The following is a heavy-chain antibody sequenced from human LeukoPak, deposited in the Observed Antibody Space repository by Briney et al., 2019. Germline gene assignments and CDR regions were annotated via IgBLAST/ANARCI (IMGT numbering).Heavy chain of an antibody. J-gene: IGHJ4*02. CDR1: GYTLTELS. CDR3: ATVPRFLEWLLHDY. CDR2: FDPEDGET. V-gene: IGHV1-24*01. D-gene: IGHD3-3*01. Sequence: VASVKVSCKVSGYTLTELSMHWVRQAPGKGLEWMGGFDPEDGETIYAQKFQGRVTMTEDTSTDTAYMELSSLRSEDTAVYYCATVPRFLEWLLHDYWGQGTLVTVSS.